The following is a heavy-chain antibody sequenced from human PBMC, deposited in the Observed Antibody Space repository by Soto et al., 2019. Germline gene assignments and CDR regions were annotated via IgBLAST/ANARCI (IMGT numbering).Heavy chain of an antibody. Sequence: SVKVSCKASGGTFSSYAISWVRQAPGQGLEWMGGIIPIFGTANYAQKFQGRVTITADESTSTAYMELSSLRSEDTAVYYCARDYRLVDIVATIYYYGMDVWGQGTTVTVSS. CDR1: GGTFSSYA. CDR2: IIPIFGTA. V-gene: IGHV1-69*13. J-gene: IGHJ6*02. D-gene: IGHD5-12*01. CDR3: ARDYRLVDIVATIYYYGMDV.